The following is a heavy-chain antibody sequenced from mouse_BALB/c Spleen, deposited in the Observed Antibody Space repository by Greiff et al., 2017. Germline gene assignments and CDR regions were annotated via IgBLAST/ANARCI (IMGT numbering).Heavy chain of an antibody. V-gene: IGHV3-2*02. Sequence: QQSGPGLVKPSQSLSLTCTVTGYSITSDYAWNWIRQFPGNKLEWMGYISYSGSTSYNPSLKSRISITRDTSKNQFFLQLNSVTTEDTATYYCARRPYYGNYYAMDYWGQGTSVTVSS. CDR1: GYSITSDYA. J-gene: IGHJ4*01. D-gene: IGHD2-10*01. CDR2: ISYSGST. CDR3: ARRPYYGNYYAMDY.